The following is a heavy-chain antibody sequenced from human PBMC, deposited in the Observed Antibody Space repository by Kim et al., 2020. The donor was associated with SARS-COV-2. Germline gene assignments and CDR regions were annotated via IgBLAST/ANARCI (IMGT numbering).Heavy chain of an antibody. V-gene: IGHV1-69*04. J-gene: IGHJ2*01. D-gene: IGHD2-15*01. CDR1: GGTFSSYA. CDR2: IIPILGIA. CDR3: ARGCSGGSCYTSWYFDL. Sequence: SVKVSCKASGGTFSSYAISWVRQAPGQGLEWMGRIIPILGIANYAQKFQGRVTITADKSTSTAYMELSSLRSEDTAVYYCARGCSGGSCYTSWYFDLWGRGTLVTVSS.